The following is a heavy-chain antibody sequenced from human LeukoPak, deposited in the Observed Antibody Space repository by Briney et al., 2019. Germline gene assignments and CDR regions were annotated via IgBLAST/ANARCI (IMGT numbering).Heavy chain of an antibody. CDR3: AKDMVDWNRGALDI. J-gene: IGHJ3*02. CDR1: GFTFSNYA. V-gene: IGHV3-23*01. D-gene: IGHD1-1*01. CDR2: VSGSGETT. Sequence: GGSLRLSCVASGFTFSNYAMGWVRQAPGKGLEWVSVVSGSGETTYYADSVKGRFTISRDNYKNTLYLQMNSLRAEDTAVYYCAKDMVDWNRGALDIWGQGTMVTVSS.